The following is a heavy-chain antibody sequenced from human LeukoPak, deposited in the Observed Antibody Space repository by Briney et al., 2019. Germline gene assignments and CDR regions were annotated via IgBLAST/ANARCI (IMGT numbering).Heavy chain of an antibody. V-gene: IGHV3-53*01. Sequence: PGGSLRLSCAVSGFTVSSNYVSWVRQAPGKGLEWVSVIYSDGRTSYADSVKGRFTISRDNSKNTLYLQMNTLRAEDTAMYYCARDLGYSHVYSFNYWGQGTLVTVSS. CDR1: GFTVSSNY. CDR2: IYSDGRT. CDR3: ARDLGYSHVYSFNY. D-gene: IGHD4-11*01. J-gene: IGHJ4*02.